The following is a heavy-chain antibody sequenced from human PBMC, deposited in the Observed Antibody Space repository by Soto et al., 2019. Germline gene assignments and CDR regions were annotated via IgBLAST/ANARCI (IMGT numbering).Heavy chain of an antibody. CDR2: TYYRSKWYN. J-gene: IGHJ6*02. CDR3: ARDRRDTMIATYGMDV. V-gene: IGHV6-1*01. D-gene: IGHD3-22*01. CDR1: GDSVSSNSAA. Sequence: PSQTLSLTCAISGDSVSSNSAAWNWIRQSPSRGLEWLGRTYYRSKWYNDYAVSVKSRITINPDTSKNQFSLQVNSVTPEDTALYYCARDRRDTMIATYGMDVWGQGTTVTVSS.